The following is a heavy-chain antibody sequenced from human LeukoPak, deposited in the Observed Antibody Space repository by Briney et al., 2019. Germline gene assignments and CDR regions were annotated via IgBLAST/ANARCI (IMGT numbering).Heavy chain of an antibody. CDR1: GFTFSTYG. J-gene: IGHJ4*02. V-gene: IGHV3-23*01. D-gene: IGHD5-24*01. Sequence: PGGSLRLSCAASGFTFSTYGMTWVRQAPGKGLEWVSGISGSGGGANYADSVKGRFTISRDNSNNTLYLQMTSLRAEDTAVYYCAKDRGYWGQGTLVTVSS. CDR2: ISGSGGGA. CDR3: AKDRGY.